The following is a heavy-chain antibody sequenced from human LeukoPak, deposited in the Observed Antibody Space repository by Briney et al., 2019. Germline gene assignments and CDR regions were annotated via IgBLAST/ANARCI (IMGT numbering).Heavy chain of an antibody. CDR1: GVSVSSNSVT. V-gene: IGHV6-1*01. CDR2: TYYRSTWYN. D-gene: IGHD2-2*01. Sequence: HSQTLSLTCAISGVSVSSNSVTWNWIRQSPSRGLEWLGRTYYRSTWYNDYAVSVRGRITVNPDTSRNQFSLHLNSVTPEDTAVYYCARRLTQYDCFDPWGQGILVTVSS. CDR3: ARRLTQYDCFDP. J-gene: IGHJ5*02.